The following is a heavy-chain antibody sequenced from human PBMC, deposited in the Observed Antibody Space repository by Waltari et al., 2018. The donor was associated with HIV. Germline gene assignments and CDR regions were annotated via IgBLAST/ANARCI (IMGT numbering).Heavy chain of an antibody. D-gene: IGHD6-13*01. CDR1: GGSFSGYY. V-gene: IGHV4-34*01. Sequence: QVQLQQWGAGLLKPSETLSLTCAVYGGSFSGYYWSWIRQPPGKGLEWIGEINHSGSTNYNPSLKSRVTISVDTSKNQFSLKLSSVTAADTAVYYCARRAGTSSWSFSWFDPWGQGTLVTVSS. CDR2: INHSGST. CDR3: ARRAGTSSWSFSWFDP. J-gene: IGHJ5*02.